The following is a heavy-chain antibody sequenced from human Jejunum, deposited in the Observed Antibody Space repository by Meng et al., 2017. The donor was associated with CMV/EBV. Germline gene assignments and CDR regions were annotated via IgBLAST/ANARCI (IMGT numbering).Heavy chain of an antibody. J-gene: IGHJ4*02. V-gene: IGHV1-18*01. CDR3: ARDYYYGRSYYFDY. D-gene: IGHD3-10*01. Sequence: VHIVQAGVGVRKPGASVKVSCKASGYAFTNYGISWVRQAPGQGLEWMGWISAYNGNTNYEQKLQGRVTMTTDTSTSTAYMEVRSLRSDDTAVYYCARDYYYGRSYYFDYWGQGTLVTVSS. CDR1: GYAFTNYG. CDR2: ISAYNGNT.